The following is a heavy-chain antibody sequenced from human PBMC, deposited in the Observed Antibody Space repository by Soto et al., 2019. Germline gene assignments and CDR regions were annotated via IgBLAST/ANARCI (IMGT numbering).Heavy chain of an antibody. CDR2: IYYSGST. V-gene: IGHV4-59*08. D-gene: IGHD2-15*01. J-gene: IGHJ6*03. CDR1: GFSISSYY. Sequence: SETLSLTCTFSGFSISSYYWIWIRQPPGKGLEWIGYIYYSGSTNYNPSLKSRVTISVDTSKNQFSLKLSSVTAADTAVYYCARRGAEPGYYYYYYMDVWGKGTTVTVSS. CDR3: ARRGAEPGYYYYYYMDV.